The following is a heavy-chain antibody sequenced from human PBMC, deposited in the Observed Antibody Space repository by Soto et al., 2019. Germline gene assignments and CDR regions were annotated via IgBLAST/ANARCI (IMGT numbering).Heavy chain of an antibody. Sequence: QVQLVQSGAEVKKPGASVKVSCKASGYTFINYYMHWVRQAPGQGLEWMGIINPNGGSTTYEQKFQRRVTLTRDTSTNTVKMELRRLRSDDTAVYYCAREKWLVRRNDPFDIWGQGTMVTVSS. CDR1: GYTFINYY. CDR3: AREKWLVRRNDPFDI. D-gene: IGHD6-19*01. CDR2: INPNGGST. V-gene: IGHV1-46*01. J-gene: IGHJ3*02.